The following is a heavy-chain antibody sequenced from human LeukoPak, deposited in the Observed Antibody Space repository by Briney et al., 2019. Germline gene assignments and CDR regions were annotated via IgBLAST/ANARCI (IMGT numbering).Heavy chain of an antibody. CDR1: GFPFSAYD. D-gene: IGHD3-10*01. J-gene: IGHJ4*02. Sequence: GGSLRLSCAASGFPFSAYDMNWVRQAPGKGLEWVSYISVSGGTIYYADSVKGRFTISRDNAKKSLYLQMNSLRAEDTAVYYCARGTLYYGSESYDYWGQGTLVTVSS. V-gene: IGHV3-48*03. CDR2: ISVSGGTI. CDR3: ARGTLYYGSESYDY.